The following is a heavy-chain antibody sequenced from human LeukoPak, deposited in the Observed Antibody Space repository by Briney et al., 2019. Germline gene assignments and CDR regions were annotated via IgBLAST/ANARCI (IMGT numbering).Heavy chain of an antibody. J-gene: IGHJ2*01. CDR3: ARAKAHWYFDL. CDR1: GGSISSGGYY. CDR2: IYYSGST. V-gene: IGHV4-31*03. Sequence: PSETLSLTCTVSGGSISSGGYYWSWIRQHPGKGLEWIGYIYYSGSTYYNPSLKSRVTISVDTSKNQFSLKLSSVTAADTAAYYCARAKAHWYFDLWGRGTLVTVSS.